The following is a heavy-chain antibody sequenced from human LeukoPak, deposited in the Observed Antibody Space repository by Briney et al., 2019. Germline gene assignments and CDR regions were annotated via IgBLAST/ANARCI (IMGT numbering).Heavy chain of an antibody. CDR3: ARRREGVAYYFDY. CDR1: GFTFSSYA. CDR2: VSPSGGYI. D-gene: IGHD2-15*01. J-gene: IGHJ4*02. V-gene: IGHV3-23*01. Sequence: PGGSLRLSCAASGFTFSSYAMNWVRQAPGKGLEWVSSVSPSGGYIYYADSVEGRFTISRDNSKNTLYLQMNSLRAEDTAVYYCARRREGVAYYFDYWGQGNLVTVSS.